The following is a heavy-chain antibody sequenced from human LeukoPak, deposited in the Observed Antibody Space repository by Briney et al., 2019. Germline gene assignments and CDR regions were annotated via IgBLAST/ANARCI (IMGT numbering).Heavy chain of an antibody. J-gene: IGHJ6*03. CDR1: GYTFTGYY. CDR2: IIPIFGTA. D-gene: IGHD3-10*01. CDR3: ARQALMVRGVRYYYYYMDV. V-gene: IGHV1-69*06. Sequence: SVKVSCKASGYTFTGYYMHWVRQAPGQGLEWMGGIIPIFGTANYAQKFRGRVTITADKSTSTAYMELRSLRSDDTAVYYCARQALMVRGVRYYYYYMDVWGKGTTVTISS.